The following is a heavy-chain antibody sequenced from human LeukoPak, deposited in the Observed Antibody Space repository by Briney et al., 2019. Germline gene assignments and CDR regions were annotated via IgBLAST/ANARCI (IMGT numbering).Heavy chain of an antibody. D-gene: IGHD3-10*01. J-gene: IGHJ4*02. Sequence: GGSLRLSCAASGFPFSTYAMSWVRQAPGMRLEWVSSISDGGDSTHYADSVEGRFTISRDNSKNTLYLQMNILRAEDTALYYCVKVFLPYPAGGTGGCWGQGTLVTVSS. CDR3: VKVFLPYPAGGTGGC. CDR1: GFPFSTYA. V-gene: IGHV3-23*01. CDR2: ISDGGDST.